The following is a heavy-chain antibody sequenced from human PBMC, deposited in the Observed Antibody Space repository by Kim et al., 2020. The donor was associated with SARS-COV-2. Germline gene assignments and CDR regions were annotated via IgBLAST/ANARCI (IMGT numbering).Heavy chain of an antibody. CDR2: IKSKTDGGTT. J-gene: IGHJ4*02. Sequence: GGSLRLSCAASGFTFSNAWMSWVRQAPGKGLEWVGRIKSKTDGGTTNYAAPVKGRFTISRDDSKNTLYLQMNSLKTEDTAVYYCTTDLHDYGDLDYWGQGTLVTVSS. D-gene: IGHD4-17*01. CDR3: TTDLHDYGDLDY. CDR1: GFTFSNAW. V-gene: IGHV3-15*01.